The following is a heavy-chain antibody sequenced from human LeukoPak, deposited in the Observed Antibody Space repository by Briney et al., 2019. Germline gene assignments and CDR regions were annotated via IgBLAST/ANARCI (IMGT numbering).Heavy chain of an antibody. Sequence: GGSLRLSCAASGFTFSSYSMNWVRQAPGKGLEWVAVISYDGSNKYYAGSVKGRFTISRDNSKNTLYLQMNSLRAEDTAVYYCAREWAVAAFDYWGQGTLVTVSS. D-gene: IGHD6-19*01. CDR3: AREWAVAAFDY. V-gene: IGHV3-30*03. CDR2: ISYDGSNK. J-gene: IGHJ4*02. CDR1: GFTFSSYS.